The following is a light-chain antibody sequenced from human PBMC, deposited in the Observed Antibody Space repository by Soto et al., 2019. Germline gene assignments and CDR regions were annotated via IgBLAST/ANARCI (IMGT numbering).Light chain of an antibody. V-gene: IGKV3-11*01. CDR2: DAS. Sequence: EIVLTQSPLTLALSPGERATLSCRASQSVATYLAWYQQRPGQAPRLLIYDASHRATGIPARFSGSGSGTYCTLTISRLEPEDVAVYYCQHRTDWPPICTFGPGTKVEIK. CDR3: QHRTDWPPICT. J-gene: IGKJ2*02. CDR1: QSVATY.